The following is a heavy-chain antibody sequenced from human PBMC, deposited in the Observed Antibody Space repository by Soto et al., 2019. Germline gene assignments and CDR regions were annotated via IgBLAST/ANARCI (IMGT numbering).Heavy chain of an antibody. CDR3: ARGPLWFGEL. CDR1: GGSISSCDYY. Sequence: SETLSLTCTVSGGSISSCDYYWIWIRQPPGKGLEWIGYIYYSGSTYYNPSLKSRVTISVDTSKNQFSLKLSSVTAADTAVYYCARGPLWFGELWGQGTMVTVSS. J-gene: IGHJ3*01. V-gene: IGHV4-30-4*01. D-gene: IGHD3-10*01. CDR2: IYYSGST.